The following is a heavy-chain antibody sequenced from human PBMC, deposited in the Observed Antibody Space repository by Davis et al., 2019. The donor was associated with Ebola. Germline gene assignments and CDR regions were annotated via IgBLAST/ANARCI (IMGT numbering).Heavy chain of an antibody. Sequence: AASVKVSCKASGYTFTSYVMNWVRQAPGQGLEWMGWISAYNGNTNYAQKVQGRVTMTTDTSTGTAYLDLRSLRSDDTAVYFCARTSIVGTTTTASDIWGQGTLVTVSS. CDR1: GYTFTSYV. D-gene: IGHD1-26*01. CDR3: ARTSIVGTTTTASDI. V-gene: IGHV1-18*01. CDR2: ISAYNGNT. J-gene: IGHJ3*02.